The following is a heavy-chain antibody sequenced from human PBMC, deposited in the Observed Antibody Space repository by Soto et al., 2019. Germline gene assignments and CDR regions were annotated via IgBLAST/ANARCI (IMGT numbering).Heavy chain of an antibody. J-gene: IGHJ5*02. V-gene: IGHV3-23*01. D-gene: IGHD6-19*01. CDR3: AKDRGSNGPCRFDP. Sequence: PGGSLRLSSAASGFTFISYAMSWVRQAPGKGLEWVSDISASGGTTYYADSVKGRFTISRDNSKNTLYLQMNSLRADDTAVYYCAKDRGSNGPCRFDPWGQGTLVTVSS. CDR2: ISASGGTT. CDR1: GFTFISYA.